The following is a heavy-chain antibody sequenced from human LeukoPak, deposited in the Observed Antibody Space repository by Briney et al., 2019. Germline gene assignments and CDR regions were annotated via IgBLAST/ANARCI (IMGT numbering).Heavy chain of an antibody. J-gene: IGHJ4*02. CDR3: ARDHYNGYDY. Sequence: ASVKVSCKAPGYTFTDYHLHWVRQAPGQGLECMGWIDPDSGGTNYAQKFQGGVTMTRDTSISTAYMELSSLRSDDTAVYYCARDHYNGYDYWGQGTLVTVSS. D-gene: IGHD5-12*01. CDR1: GYTFTDYH. CDR2: IDPDSGGT. V-gene: IGHV1-2*02.